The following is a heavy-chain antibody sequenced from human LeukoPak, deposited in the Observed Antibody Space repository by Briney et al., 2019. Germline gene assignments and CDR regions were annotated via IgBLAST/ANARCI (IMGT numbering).Heavy chain of an antibody. Sequence: GGSLRLSCAASGFTFSSYSMNWVRQAPGKGLEWVASINHNGNVNYYVDSVKGRFTISRDNAKNSLYLQMSNLIAEDTAVYFCARGGGLDVWGQGATVTVSS. V-gene: IGHV3-7*03. CDR2: INHNGNVN. J-gene: IGHJ6*02. CDR1: GFTFSSYS. CDR3: ARGGGLDV. D-gene: IGHD3-16*01.